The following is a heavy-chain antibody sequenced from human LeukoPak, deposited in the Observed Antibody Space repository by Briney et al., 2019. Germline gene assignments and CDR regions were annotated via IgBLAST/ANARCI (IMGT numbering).Heavy chain of an antibody. Sequence: SETLSLTCTVSGGSISSSSYYWGWIRQPPGKGLEWIGSIYYSGNTYYNPSLKSRVTISVDTSKNHFSLILNSVTAADTAVYYCARGGSLGGSYYWGQGTLVTVSS. CDR3: ARGGSLGGSYY. CDR2: IYYSGNT. CDR1: GGSISSSSYY. J-gene: IGHJ4*02. V-gene: IGHV4-39*07. D-gene: IGHD1-26*01.